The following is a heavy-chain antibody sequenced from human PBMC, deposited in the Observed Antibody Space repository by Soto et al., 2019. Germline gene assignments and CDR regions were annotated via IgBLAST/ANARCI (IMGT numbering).Heavy chain of an antibody. CDR2: IKQDGSEK. CDR3: ASEITIFGVVEYYGMDV. Sequence: GGSLRLSCAASGFTFSSYWMSWVRQAPGKGLEWVANIKQDGSEKYYVDSVKGRFTISRDNAKNSLYLQMNSLRAEDTAVYYCASEITIFGVVEYYGMDVWGQGTTVTVSS. CDR1: GFTFSSYW. D-gene: IGHD3-3*01. J-gene: IGHJ6*02. V-gene: IGHV3-7*05.